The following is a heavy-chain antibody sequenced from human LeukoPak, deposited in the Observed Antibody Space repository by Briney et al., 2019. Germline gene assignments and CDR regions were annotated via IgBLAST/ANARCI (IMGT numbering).Heavy chain of an antibody. D-gene: IGHD2-15*01. CDR2: ISGSGGST. J-gene: IGHJ4*02. CDR1: GFTFSSYA. V-gene: IGHV3-23*01. CDR3: ASFVVVVAGEDY. Sequence: GGSLRLSCAASGFTFSSYAMSWVRQAPGKGLEWVSAISGSGGSTYYADSVKGRFTISRDNSKNTLYLRMNSLRAEDTAVYYCASFVVVVAGEDYWGQGTLVTVSS.